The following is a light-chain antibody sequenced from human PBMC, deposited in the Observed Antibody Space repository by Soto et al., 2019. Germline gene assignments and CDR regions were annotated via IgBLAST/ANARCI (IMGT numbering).Light chain of an antibody. CDR2: GAS. V-gene: IGKV1-6*02. J-gene: IGKJ1*01. Sequence: AIQMTQSPSSLSASVGDRVTITCRASQGIGTELGWYQLKPGKAPKLLVYGASTLHSGVLPRFSGSGSGTDFTITVSSLQPADFATYYCLQDFSYPRTFGQGTKVEIK. CDR1: QGIGTE. CDR3: LQDFSYPRT.